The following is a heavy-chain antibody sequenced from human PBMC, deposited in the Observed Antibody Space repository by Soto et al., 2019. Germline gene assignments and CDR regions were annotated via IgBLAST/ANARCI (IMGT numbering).Heavy chain of an antibody. V-gene: IGHV3-23*01. CDR2: ISGSGGST. D-gene: IGHD2-15*01. J-gene: IGHJ4*02. Sequence: GGSLRLSCAASGFTFSSYAMSWVRQAPGKGLEWVSAISGSGGSTYYADSVKGRFTISRDNSKNTLYLQMNSLRAEDTAVYYCAKDEDIVVVVAAILFDYWGQGTLVTVSS. CDR3: AKDEDIVVVVAAILFDY. CDR1: GFTFSSYA.